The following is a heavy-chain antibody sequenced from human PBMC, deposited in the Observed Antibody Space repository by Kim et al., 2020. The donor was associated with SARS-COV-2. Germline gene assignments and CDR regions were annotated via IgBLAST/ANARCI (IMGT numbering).Heavy chain of an antibody. D-gene: IGHD1-7*01. CDR3: ARDSGITGTTVDY. Sequence: YAQKLQGRVTMTTDTSTSTAYMELRSLRSDDTAVYYCARDSGITGTTVDYWGQGTLVTVSS. V-gene: IGHV1-18*01. J-gene: IGHJ4*02.